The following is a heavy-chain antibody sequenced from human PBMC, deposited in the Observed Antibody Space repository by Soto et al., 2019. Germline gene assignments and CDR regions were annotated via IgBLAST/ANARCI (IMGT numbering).Heavy chain of an antibody. CDR1: GGTFSSYA. CDR2: IIPIFGTA. CDR3: AGGTPYYYDSSGYRNFDY. J-gene: IGHJ4*02. V-gene: IGHV1-69*01. Sequence: QVQLVQSGAEVKKPGSSVKVSCKASGGTFSSYAISWVRQAPGQGLEWMGGIIPIFGTANYAQKFQGRVTITADESTSTAYMELSSLRSEDTAVYYCAGGTPYYYDSSGYRNFDYWGQGTLVTVS. D-gene: IGHD3-22*01.